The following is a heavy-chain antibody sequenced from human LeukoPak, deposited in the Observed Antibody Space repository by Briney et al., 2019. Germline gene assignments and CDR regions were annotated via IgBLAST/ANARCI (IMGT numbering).Heavy chain of an antibody. CDR1: GFTFSSYA. V-gene: IGHV3-23*01. CDR3: ATYRQVLLPFES. D-gene: IGHD2-8*02. CDR2: IFPSGGEI. J-gene: IGHJ4*02. Sequence: GGSLRLSCAASGFTFSSYAMSWIRQPPGKGLEWVSSIFPSGGEIHYADSVRGRFTISRDNSKSTLSLQMNSLRAEDTAIYYCATYRQVLLPFESWGQGTLVTVSS.